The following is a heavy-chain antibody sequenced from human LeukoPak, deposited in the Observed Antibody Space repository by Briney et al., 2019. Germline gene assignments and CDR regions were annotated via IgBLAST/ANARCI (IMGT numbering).Heavy chain of an antibody. D-gene: IGHD5-18*01. CDR2: INHSGST. CDR3: ARRSDTAMVFDDY. V-gene: IGHV4-34*01. Sequence: SETLSLTCAVYGGSFSGYYWSWIRQPPGKGLEWIGEINHSGSTNYNPSLKSRVIMSVDTSKNQFSLELSSVTAADTAVYYCARRSDTAMVFDDYWGQGTLSPSPQ. J-gene: IGHJ4*02. CDR1: GGSFSGYY.